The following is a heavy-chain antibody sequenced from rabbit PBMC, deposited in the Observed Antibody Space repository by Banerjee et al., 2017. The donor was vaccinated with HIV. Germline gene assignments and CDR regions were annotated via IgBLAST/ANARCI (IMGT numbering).Heavy chain of an antibody. J-gene: IGHJ6*01. CDR1: GFSFSSSYC. Sequence: QEQLEESGGDLVKPEGSLTLTCTASGFSFSSSYCICWVRQAPGKGLEWIACIYTGSSGTTYYASWAKGRFTISKTSSTTVTLQMTSLTAADTATYFCATNVAYSGLGYGLDLWGQGTLVTVS. CDR2: IYTGSSGTT. D-gene: IGHD6-1*01. V-gene: IGHV1S45*01. CDR3: ATNVAYSGLGYGLDL.